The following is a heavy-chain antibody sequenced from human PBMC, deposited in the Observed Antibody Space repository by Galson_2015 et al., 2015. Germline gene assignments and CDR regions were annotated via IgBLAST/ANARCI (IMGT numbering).Heavy chain of an antibody. V-gene: IGHV4-39*01. J-gene: IGHJ6*03. CDR3: ARANYYYYYMDV. Sequence: YWGWIRQPPGKGLEWIGSIYYSGSTYYNPSLKSRVTISVDTSKNQFSLKLSSVTAADTAVYYCARANYYYYYMDVWGKGTTVTVSS. CDR2: IYYSGST. CDR1: Y.